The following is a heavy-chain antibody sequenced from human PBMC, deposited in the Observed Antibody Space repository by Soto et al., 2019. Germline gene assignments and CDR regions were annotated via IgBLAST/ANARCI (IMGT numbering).Heavy chain of an antibody. CDR1: GGSISSSNW. D-gene: IGHD4-4*01. V-gene: IGHV4-4*02. Sequence: SETLSLTCAVSGGSISSSNWWSWVRQPPGKGLEWIGEIYHSGSTNYNPSLKSRVTISVDKSKNQFSLKLSSVTTADTAVYYCAGTTADYGMDVWGQGTTVTVSS. CDR2: IYHSGST. CDR3: AGTTADYGMDV. J-gene: IGHJ6*02.